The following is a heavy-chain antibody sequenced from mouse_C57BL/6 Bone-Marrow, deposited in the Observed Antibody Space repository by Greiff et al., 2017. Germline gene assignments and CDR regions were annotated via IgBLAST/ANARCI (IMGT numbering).Heavy chain of an antibody. J-gene: IGHJ4*01. CDR2: FYPDDGDT. Sequence: VQLQESGAELVKPGASVKISCKASGYAFSSYWMNWVKQRPGKGLEWIGEFYPDDGDTNYNGKFKGKATLTADKSSSTAYLQISSLTSEDSAVEVCARSRRDFYAIDDWGQGTTVTVSS. V-gene: IGHV1-80*01. CDR3: ARSRRDFYAIDD. D-gene: IGHD3-3*01. CDR1: GYAFSSYW.